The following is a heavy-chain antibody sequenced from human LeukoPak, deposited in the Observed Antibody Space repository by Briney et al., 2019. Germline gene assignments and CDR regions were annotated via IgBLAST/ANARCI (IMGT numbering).Heavy chain of an antibody. CDR2: ISAYNGNT. V-gene: IGHV1-18*01. Sequence: ASVTVSCKASGYTFTNYGITWVRQAPGQGLEWMGWISAYNGNTDYEQNFQGRVTMTTDTSTSTAYMELRSLRSDDTAVYYCARDRTEAGPFAAFHIWGPGTMVTVSS. CDR1: GYTFTNYG. D-gene: IGHD6-13*01. J-gene: IGHJ3*02. CDR3: ARDRTEAGPFAAFHI.